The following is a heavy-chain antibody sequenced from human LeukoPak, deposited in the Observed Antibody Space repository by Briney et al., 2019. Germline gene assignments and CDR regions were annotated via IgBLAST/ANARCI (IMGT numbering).Heavy chain of an antibody. D-gene: IGHD3-10*01. Sequence: SETLSLTCTVSGGSISSYYWSWIRQPAGEGLEWIGRIHTSGSTNYNPSLKSRVTMSVDTSKNQFSLKLSSVTAADTAVYYCARDRYYYVSGSYRLFDYWGQGTLVTVSS. J-gene: IGHJ4*02. CDR3: ARDRYYYVSGSYRLFDY. CDR2: IHTSGST. V-gene: IGHV4-4*07. CDR1: GGSISSYY.